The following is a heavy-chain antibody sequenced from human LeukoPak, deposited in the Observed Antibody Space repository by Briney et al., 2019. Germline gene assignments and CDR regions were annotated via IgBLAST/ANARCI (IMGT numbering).Heavy chain of an antibody. CDR3: ARPMTSFNAFDI. CDR1: GDSISGSSYY. Sequence: KTSETLSLTCTVSGDSISGSSYYWGWMRQPPGQGPEWIGSIYYSGSTFLNPSLTSRVTLAVETSRNQFSLKLSSVTAADTAVYYCARPMTSFNAFDIWGQGTMVTVSS. J-gene: IGHJ3*02. V-gene: IGHV4-39*01. CDR2: IYYSGST.